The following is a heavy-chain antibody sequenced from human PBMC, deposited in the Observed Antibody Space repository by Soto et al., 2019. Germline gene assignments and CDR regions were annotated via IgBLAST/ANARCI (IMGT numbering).Heavy chain of an antibody. Sequence: SETLSLTCTVSGGSFSGYYWSWIRQPPGKGLEWIGHIYYNGSTNYKPSLKSRVTISLDTSKGQFSLKPSSVTAADTAMYYCARAYCSGGGCFEYYWGLGTMVTVSS. V-gene: IGHV4-59*01. J-gene: IGHJ4*02. CDR3: ARAYCSGGGCFEYY. D-gene: IGHD2-15*01. CDR1: GGSFSGYY. CDR2: IYYNGST.